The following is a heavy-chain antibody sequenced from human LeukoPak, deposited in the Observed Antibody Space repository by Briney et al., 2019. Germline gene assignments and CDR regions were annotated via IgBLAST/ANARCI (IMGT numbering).Heavy chain of an antibody. D-gene: IGHD1-14*01. J-gene: IGHJ4*02. CDR2: ISSSGSYI. CDR3: ARARGQKLVGNHRDC. V-gene: IGHV3-21*01. CDR1: GFAFSTYT. Sequence: GGSLRLSCAASGFAFSTYTMNWVRQAPGKGLEWFSSISSSGSYIYYADSIKGRFTNSRDNPKNSLYLQMNSLRAEDTAVYYCARARGQKLVGNHRDCWGQGTLVIVSS.